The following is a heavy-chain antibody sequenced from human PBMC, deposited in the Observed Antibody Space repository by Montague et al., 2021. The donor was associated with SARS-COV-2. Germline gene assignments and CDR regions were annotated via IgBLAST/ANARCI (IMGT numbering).Heavy chain of an antibody. CDR2: VNYGGSN. J-gene: IGHJ4*02. Sequence: SETLSLTCTVSDDSISRSTYYWGWIRQPPGKGLEWIGSVNYGGSNYYHPSLKSRVTMSVDTSKSQFSLKLNSVTAADTAVYCCARHPTAYADFFDYWGQGTLVTVSS. V-gene: IGHV4-39*01. CDR1: DDSISRSTYY. CDR3: ARHPTAYADFFDY. D-gene: IGHD2-21*01.